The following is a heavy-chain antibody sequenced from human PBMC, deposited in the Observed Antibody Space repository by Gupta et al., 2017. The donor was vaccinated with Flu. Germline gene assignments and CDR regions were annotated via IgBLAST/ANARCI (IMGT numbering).Heavy chain of an antibody. CDR3: VRNRGWQQFDY. Sequence: GSLRLSCAVSGFTFRSYWMDWVRQAPGKGLEWVANIAADASVKNYADSVQGRFTISRDDAKNSLYLQMNSLRAEDTAVYYCVRNRGWQQFDYWGPGALVTVSS. CDR2: IAADASVK. D-gene: IGHD5-24*01. V-gene: IGHV3-7*01. CDR1: GFTFRSYW. J-gene: IGHJ4*02.